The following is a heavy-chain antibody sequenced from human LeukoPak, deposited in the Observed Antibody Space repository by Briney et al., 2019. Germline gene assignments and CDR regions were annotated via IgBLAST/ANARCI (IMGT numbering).Heavy chain of an antibody. J-gene: IGHJ5*02. CDR3: ARGPQFSGPGWFDP. Sequence: GGSLILACAASGFRFSSYAMSWVCQAPGKGLEWVSAISGSGVSTYYADSVKGRFTISRDNTKDSLYLQMNSLRAEDTAIYYCARGPQFSGPGWFDPWGQGTLVTVSS. V-gene: IGHV3-23*01. CDR2: ISGSGVST. CDR1: GFRFSSYA. D-gene: IGHD3-10*01.